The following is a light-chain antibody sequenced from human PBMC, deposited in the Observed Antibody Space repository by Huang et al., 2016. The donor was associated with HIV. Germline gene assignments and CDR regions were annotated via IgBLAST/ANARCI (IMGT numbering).Light chain of an antibody. CDR2: DSS. CDR1: QPINTY. J-gene: IGKJ5*01. V-gene: IGKV1-39*01. CDR3: QQSYSMPIT. Sequence: DIQVTQSPSSLSASVGDRVTITCRASQPINTYLNWYQQKPGKAPKLLIYDSSPLQSGVPSRFSGSVSGTDFTLTISSLQPEDFATYYCQQSYSMPITFGLGTRLEI.